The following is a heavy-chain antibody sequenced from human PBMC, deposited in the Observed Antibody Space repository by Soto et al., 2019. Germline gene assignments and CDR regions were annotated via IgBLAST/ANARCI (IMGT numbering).Heavy chain of an antibody. CDR2: IKSKTDGGTT. D-gene: IGHD4-17*01. J-gene: IGHJ5*02. CDR1: GFTFSNAW. CDR3: TTDPYGDYA. Sequence: PGGSLRLSCAASGFTFSNAWMNWVRQAPGKGLEWFGRIKSKTDGGTTDYAAPVKGRFTISRDDSKNTLYLQMNSLKTEDTAVYYCTTDPYGDYAWGQGTLVTVSS. V-gene: IGHV3-15*07.